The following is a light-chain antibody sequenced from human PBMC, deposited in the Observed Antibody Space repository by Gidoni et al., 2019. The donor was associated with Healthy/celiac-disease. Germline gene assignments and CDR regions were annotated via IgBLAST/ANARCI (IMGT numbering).Light chain of an antibody. CDR2: AAS. CDR3: QQSYSTLVT. CDR1: QSISSY. Sequence: IQLPQSPSSLSASLGDRVTITCRASQSISSYLNWYQQKPGKAPKLLIYAASSLQSGVPPRFSGSGSGTDFTLTISSLQPEDFANYYCQQSYSTLVTFGQGTKLEIK. J-gene: IGKJ2*01. V-gene: IGKV1-39*01.